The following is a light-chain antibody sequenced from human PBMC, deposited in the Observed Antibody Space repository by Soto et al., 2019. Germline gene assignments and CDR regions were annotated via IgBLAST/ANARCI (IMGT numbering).Light chain of an antibody. CDR1: QSVSTNY. J-gene: IGKJ1*01. Sequence: EIVLTQSPGTRSLSPGERASLSCRASQSVSTNYLAWYQRKPGQAPRLLIYGASSRATDIPNRFSGSGSGTDFTLTITRLKAEDFAVYYCQQYGSSPPTFGQGTKVEIK. V-gene: IGKV3-20*01. CDR3: QQYGSSPPT. CDR2: GAS.